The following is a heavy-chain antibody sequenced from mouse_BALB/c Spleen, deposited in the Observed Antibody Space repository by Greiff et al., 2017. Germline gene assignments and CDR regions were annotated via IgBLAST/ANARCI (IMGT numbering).Heavy chain of an antibody. V-gene: IGHV5-17*02. CDR1: GFTFSSFG. CDR2: ISSGSSTI. Sequence: DVHLMESGGGLVQPGGSRKLSCAASGFTFSSFGMHWVRQAPEKGLEWVAYISSGSSTIYYADTVKGRFTISRDNPKNTLFLQMTSLRSEDTAMYYCARNGNLDYWGQGTTLTVSS. CDR3: ARNGNLDY. J-gene: IGHJ2*01. D-gene: IGHD2-1*01.